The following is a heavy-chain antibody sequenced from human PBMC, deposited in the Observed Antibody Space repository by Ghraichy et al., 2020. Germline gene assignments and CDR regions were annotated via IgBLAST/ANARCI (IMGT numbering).Heavy chain of an antibody. CDR2: ISGSGGST. D-gene: IGHD3-3*01. J-gene: IGHJ6*02. V-gene: IGHV3-23*01. Sequence: GGSLRLSCAASGFTFSSYAMSWVRQAPGKGLEWVSAISGSGGSTYYADSVKGRFTISRDNSKNTLYLQMNSLRAEDTAVYYCAKWRDFWSGYYTGPRYGMDVWGQGTTVTVSS. CDR3: AKWRDFWSGYYTGPRYGMDV. CDR1: GFTFSSYA.